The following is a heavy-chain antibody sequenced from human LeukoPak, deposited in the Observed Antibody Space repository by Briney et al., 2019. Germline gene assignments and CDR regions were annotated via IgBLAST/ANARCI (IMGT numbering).Heavy chain of an antibody. CDR1: GYTFTTYA. D-gene: IGHD3-16*01. V-gene: IGHV1-18*01. CDR3: AREDPGGAFDV. CDR2: IGTYNGNP. Sequence: ASVKVSCKASGYTFTTYAISWVRQAPGQGLEWMGWIGTYNGNPDHAQNLQGRVTMTTDTSTSTAYMELRNLKSDDTAVYYCAREDPGGAFDVWGRGTMVTVSS. J-gene: IGHJ3*01.